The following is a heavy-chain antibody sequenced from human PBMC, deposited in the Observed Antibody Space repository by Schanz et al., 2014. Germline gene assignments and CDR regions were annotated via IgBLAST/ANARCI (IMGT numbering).Heavy chain of an antibody. CDR3: AREVARERYSDWLELDY. J-gene: IGHJ4*02. V-gene: IGHV3-30*04. Sequence: QVQLVESGGGVVQPGRSLRLSCAASGFTFSTCAMHWVRQAPGKGLEWVAVISYEGNDKYYGDSVKGRFTISRDSPKNRLYLQMNSLRPEDSGVYYCAREVARERYSDWLELDYWGQGTLVTVSS. D-gene: IGHD3-9*01. CDR2: ISYEGNDK. CDR1: GFTFSTCA.